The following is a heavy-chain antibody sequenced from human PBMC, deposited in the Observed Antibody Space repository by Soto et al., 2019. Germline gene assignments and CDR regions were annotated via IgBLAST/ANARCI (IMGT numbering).Heavy chain of an antibody. J-gene: IGHJ4*02. V-gene: IGHV1-18*01. CDR3: ARGGYTDFPDF. Sequence: QVQLVQSGAEVKEPGASVKVSCKASGYIFTNYGINWVRQAPGQGLEWMGWISGYNGDTDYAQKLQGRLTMTTDTSTSPAYMELRSLRSDDTAVYYCARGGYTDFPDFWGQGTLVTVSS. CDR2: ISGYNGDT. D-gene: IGHD1-1*01. CDR1: GYIFTNYG.